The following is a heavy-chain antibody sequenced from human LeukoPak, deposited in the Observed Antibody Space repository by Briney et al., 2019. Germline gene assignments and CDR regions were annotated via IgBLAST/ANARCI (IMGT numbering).Heavy chain of an antibody. CDR3: ARDFDMGITPGDDFDF. CDR2: IKEDGTYT. Sequence: PGGSLRLSCAASGFSFSKYWMHWVRRTPGEGLVWVARIKEDGTYTSYADSVKGRFTISRDNARNTVFLQMNSLRAEDTAVYYCARDFDMGITPGDDFDFWGQGTLVTVSS. J-gene: IGHJ4*02. D-gene: IGHD3-9*01. CDR1: GFSFSKYW. V-gene: IGHV3-74*01.